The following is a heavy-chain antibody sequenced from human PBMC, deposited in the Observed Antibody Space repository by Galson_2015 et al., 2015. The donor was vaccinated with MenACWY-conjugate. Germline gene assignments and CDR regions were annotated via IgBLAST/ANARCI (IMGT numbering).Heavy chain of an antibody. CDR1: GFTFSSYW. V-gene: IGHV3-74*01. CDR3: ARSYVPGSDRKNYYMDV. CDR2: VNSDGSGT. J-gene: IGHJ6*03. Sequence: SLRLSCAASGFTFSSYWMHWVRQAPGKGLVCVSRVNSDGSGTGYADSVKGRFTISRDNAKNMLFLQMNSLKVEDTAVYYCARSYVPGSDRKNYYMDVWGRGTTVTVSS. D-gene: IGHD3-16*01.